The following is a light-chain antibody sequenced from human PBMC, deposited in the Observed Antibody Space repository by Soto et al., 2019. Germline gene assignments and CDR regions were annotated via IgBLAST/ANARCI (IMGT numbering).Light chain of an antibody. CDR2: GNI. CDR1: YSNIGAGYD. CDR3: QSYSSGLTGGV. Sequence: QSVLTQSPSVSGAPGQRVNISCTGSYSNIGAGYDVNWYQDVPGTDPKLLIYGNINRPPGVPDRFSGSNSSTSASLAITGLETDDEAVYYCQSYSSGLTGGVFGGGTQLTVL. V-gene: IGLV1-40*01. J-gene: IGLJ3*02.